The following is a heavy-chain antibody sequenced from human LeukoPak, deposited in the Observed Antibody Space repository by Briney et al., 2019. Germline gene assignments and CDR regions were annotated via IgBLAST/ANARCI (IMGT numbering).Heavy chain of an antibody. V-gene: IGHV4-39*07. J-gene: IGHJ4*02. CDR3: ARDSCSSTSCRRKFDN. Sequence: SETLSLTCTVSGGSITSSNYFWGWISQSPGKGLEWIGSIYYSGSTYYNPSLKSRVTISVETSKIQFSLKLSSVTAADSAVYYCARDSCSSTSCRRKFDNWGQGTLVTVSS. CDR2: IYYSGST. D-gene: IGHD2-2*01. CDR1: GGSITSSNYF.